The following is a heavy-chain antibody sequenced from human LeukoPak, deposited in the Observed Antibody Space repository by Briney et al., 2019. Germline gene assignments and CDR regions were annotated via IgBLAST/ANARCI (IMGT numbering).Heavy chain of an antibody. D-gene: IGHD5-12*01. V-gene: IGHV4-34*01. CDR2: INHSGST. CDR1: GGSFSGYY. CDR3: ARVGATRYYYYMDV. J-gene: IGHJ6*03. Sequence: PSETLSLTCAVYGGSFSGYYWSWIRQPPGKGLEWIGEINHSGSTNYNPSLKSRVAILVDTSKNQFSLKLSSVTAADTAVYYCARVGATRYYYYMDVWGKGTTVTVSS.